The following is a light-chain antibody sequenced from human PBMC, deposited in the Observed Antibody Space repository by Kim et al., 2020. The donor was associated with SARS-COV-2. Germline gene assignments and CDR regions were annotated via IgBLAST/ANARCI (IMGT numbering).Light chain of an antibody. J-gene: IGKJ1*01. CDR1: QGIRND. CDR3: LQYNNFPWA. Sequence: AAVGDRVTITCRASQGIRNDVGWYQQKPGEPPKRLIYAASSLQSGVPSRFSGSGSGTEFTLTISSLQPEDFATYYCLQYNNFPWAFGQGTKVDIK. CDR2: AAS. V-gene: IGKV1-17*01.